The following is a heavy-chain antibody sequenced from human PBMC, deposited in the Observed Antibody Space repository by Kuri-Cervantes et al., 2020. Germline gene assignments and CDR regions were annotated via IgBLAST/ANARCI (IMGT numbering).Heavy chain of an antibody. Sequence: GESLKISCAGSGFTFSDYYMSWIRQAPGKGLVWVSRINSDGSTTNYADSVKGRFTITRDNAKNTMYLQMNSLRAEDTAVYYCARGRWELLYYGMDVWGQGTTVTVSS. CDR1: GFTFSDYY. CDR3: ARGRWELLYYGMDV. J-gene: IGHJ6*02. V-gene: IGHV3-74*01. D-gene: IGHD1-26*01. CDR2: INSDGSTT.